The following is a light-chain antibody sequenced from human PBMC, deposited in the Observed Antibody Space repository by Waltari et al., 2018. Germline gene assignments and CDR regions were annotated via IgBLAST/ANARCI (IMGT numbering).Light chain of an antibody. CDR1: SSNIGSNT. CDR3: AAWDDSLTGVV. Sequence: QSVLTQPPSASGTPGQRVTISCSGGSSNIGSNTVHWYQQLPGTTPKLHIYSNTRGPSGVPARFSGAGSGTSASLAISGLQSEDEADYSCAAWDDSLTGVVFGGGTKLTVL. J-gene: IGLJ2*01. CDR2: SNT. V-gene: IGLV1-44*01.